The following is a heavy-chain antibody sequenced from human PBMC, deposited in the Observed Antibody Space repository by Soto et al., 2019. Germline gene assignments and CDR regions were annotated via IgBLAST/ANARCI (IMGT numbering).Heavy chain of an antibody. J-gene: IGHJ4*02. CDR1: GGSISRSSYY. CDR3: ARHDFRGVAY. D-gene: IGHD3-10*01. CDR2: IYYSGST. Sequence: SETLSLTCTVSGGSISRSSYYWGWIRQPPGKGLEWIGSIYYSGSTYYNPSLKSRVTISVDTSKNQLSLKLSSVTAADTAVYYCARHDFRGVAYWGQGTLVTVSS. V-gene: IGHV4-39*01.